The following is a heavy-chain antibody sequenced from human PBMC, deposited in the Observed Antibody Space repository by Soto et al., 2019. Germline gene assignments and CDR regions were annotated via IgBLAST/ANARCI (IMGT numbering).Heavy chain of an antibody. CDR3: ARDNRPYDSSGYYPFDP. J-gene: IGHJ5*02. Sequence: QVQLVQSGSELKKPGASVKVSCKASGYTFTSYAMNWVRQAPGQGLEWMGWINTNTGNPTYAQGFTGRFVFSLDTSXSXAYLQICSLKAEDTAVYYCARDNRPYDSSGYYPFDPWGQGTLVTVSS. D-gene: IGHD3-22*01. CDR2: INTNTGNP. V-gene: IGHV7-4-1*01. CDR1: GYTFTSYA.